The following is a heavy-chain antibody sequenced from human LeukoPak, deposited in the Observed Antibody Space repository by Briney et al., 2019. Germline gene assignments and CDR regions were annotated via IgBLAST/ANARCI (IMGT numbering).Heavy chain of an antibody. CDR1: GFTFSSYA. V-gene: IGHV3-64*01. CDR2: ISSNGGST. Sequence: PGGSLRLSCAASGFTFSSYAMHWVRQAPGKGLEYVSAISSNGGSTYYANSVKGRFTISRDNSKNTLYLQMGSLRAEDMAVYYCARATSAMMVVVILDYWGQGTLVTVSS. D-gene: IGHD3-22*01. J-gene: IGHJ4*02. CDR3: ARATSAMMVVVILDY.